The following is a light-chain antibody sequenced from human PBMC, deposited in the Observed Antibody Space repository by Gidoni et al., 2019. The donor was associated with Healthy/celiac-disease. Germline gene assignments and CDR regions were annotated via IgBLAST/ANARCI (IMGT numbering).Light chain of an antibody. Sequence: VALGQTVRITCQGDSLRSYYASWYQQKPGQAPVLVIYGKNNRPSGIPDRFSGSSSGNTASLTITGAQAEDEADYYCNSRDSSGNHYVFGTGTKVTVL. J-gene: IGLJ1*01. V-gene: IGLV3-19*01. CDR3: NSRDSSGNHYV. CDR2: GKN. CDR1: SLRSYY.